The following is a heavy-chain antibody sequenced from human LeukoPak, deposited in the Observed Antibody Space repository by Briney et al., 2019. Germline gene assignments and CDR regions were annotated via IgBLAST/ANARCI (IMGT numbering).Heavy chain of an antibody. Sequence: PGGSLRLSCAASGFTFRSSDIHWVRQAPGKGLEWVAFIRYDASNKYYADSVKGRFTISRDNSKNTLYLQMNSLRAEDTAVYYCAKDGRQRKTYFYGSGSANAFDIWGQGTMVTVSS. CDR2: IRYDASNK. D-gene: IGHD3-10*01. J-gene: IGHJ3*02. V-gene: IGHV3-30*02. CDR3: AKDGRQRKTYFYGSGSANAFDI. CDR1: GFTFRSSD.